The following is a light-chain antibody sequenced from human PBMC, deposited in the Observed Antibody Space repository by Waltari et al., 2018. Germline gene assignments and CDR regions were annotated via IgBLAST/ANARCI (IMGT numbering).Light chain of an antibody. V-gene: IGKV2-30*02. J-gene: IGKJ2*01. CDR1: QGLVHSDGNTY. CDR3: MQGTHWPYT. Sequence: DVVMTQSPLSLPVTIGQPATISCTSSQGLVHSDGNTYLTWFQQRPGQSPRRLIYKILNRDSGVPDRFIGSGSGTDFTLKISRVEVEDVAIYYCMQGTHWPYTFGQGTQLEI. CDR2: KIL.